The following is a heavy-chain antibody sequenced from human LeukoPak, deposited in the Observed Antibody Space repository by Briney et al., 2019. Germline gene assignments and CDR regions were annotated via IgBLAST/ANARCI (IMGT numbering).Heavy chain of an antibody. CDR3: ARDRGRYYDSRGFYWGYYFDS. V-gene: IGHV3-30-3*01. D-gene: IGHD3-22*01. CDR1: GFTFSSYA. J-gene: IGHJ4*02. Sequence: GGSLRLSCAASGFTFSSYAMHWVRQAPGKGLEWVAVISYDGSNKYYADSVKGRFTISRDNSKDTLYLQMSSVRVDDTAVYYCARDRGRYYDSRGFYWGYYFDSWGRGILVTVST. CDR2: ISYDGSNK.